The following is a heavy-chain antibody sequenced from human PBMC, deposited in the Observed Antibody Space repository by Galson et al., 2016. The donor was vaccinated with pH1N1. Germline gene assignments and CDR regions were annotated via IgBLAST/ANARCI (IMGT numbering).Heavy chain of an antibody. CDR3: AREPYFPPYFDN. CDR2: INQDGSKM. J-gene: IGHJ4*02. V-gene: IGHV3-7*01. CDR1: GFSFSNYG. D-gene: IGHD2-21*01. Sequence: SLRLSCAASGFSFSNYGMHWVRQAPGKGLEWVANINQDGSKMYYVDSVKGRFTISRDNAKNSLYLQISNLRVEDTAVYYCAREPYFPPYFDNWGQGTLVTVSA.